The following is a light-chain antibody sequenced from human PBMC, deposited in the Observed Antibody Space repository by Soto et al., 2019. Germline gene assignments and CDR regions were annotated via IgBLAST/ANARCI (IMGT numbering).Light chain of an antibody. CDR1: SSDVGGYNY. CDR2: DVS. CDR3: SSYTSSSTVV. Sequence: QSALTQPASVYGSPGQSITISCTGTSSDVGGYNYVSWYQQHPGKDPKLMIYDVSNRPSGVSNRFSGSKSGNTASLTISGLQAEDEADYYCSSYTSSSTVVFGGGTKVTVL. J-gene: IGLJ2*01. V-gene: IGLV2-14*01.